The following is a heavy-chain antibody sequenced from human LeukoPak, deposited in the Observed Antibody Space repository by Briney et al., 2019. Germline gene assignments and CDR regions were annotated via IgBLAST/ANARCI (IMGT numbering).Heavy chain of an antibody. CDR2: INHSGNT. CDR1: GGSFSGYN. V-gene: IGHV4-34*01. J-gene: IGHJ4*02. D-gene: IGHD3-10*01. CDR3: AREFSSTVSGTYYPY. Sequence: SETLSLTCAVYGGSFSGYNWTWIRQSPGKSLEWIGEINHSGNTNYSPSLNSRATISVDTSKNQFSLKLSSVTAADTALYYCAREFSSTVSGTYYPYWGQGSLVTVSS.